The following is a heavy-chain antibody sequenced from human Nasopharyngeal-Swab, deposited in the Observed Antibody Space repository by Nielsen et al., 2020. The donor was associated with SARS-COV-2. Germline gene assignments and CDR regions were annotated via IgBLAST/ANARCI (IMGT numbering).Heavy chain of an antibody. CDR3: TRGDFWSGYHDY. V-gene: IGHV3-49*04. D-gene: IGHD3-3*01. CDR2: IRSKAYGGTT. J-gene: IGHJ4*02. CDR1: GFTFGDYA. Sequence: GESLKISCTASGFTFGDYAMSWVRQAPGKGLEWVGFIRSKAYGGTTEYAASVKGRFTISRDDSKSIAYLQMNSLKTEDTAVYYCTRGDFWSGYHDYWGQGTLVTVSS.